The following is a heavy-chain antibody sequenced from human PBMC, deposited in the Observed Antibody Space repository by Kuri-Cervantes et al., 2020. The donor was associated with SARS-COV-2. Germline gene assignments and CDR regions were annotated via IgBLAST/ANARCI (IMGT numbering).Heavy chain of an antibody. CDR1: GYTFTGYY. CDR3: ARNSYYDFWSGHARGSNAHGAWYWFDP. CDR2: INPNSGGT. J-gene: IGHJ5*02. V-gene: IGHV1-2*02. Sequence: ASVKVSCKASGYTFTGYYMHWVRQAPGQGLEWMGWINPNSGGTNYAQKFQGRVTMTTDTSTSTAYMELRSLRSDDTAVYYCARNSYYDFWSGHARGSNAHGAWYWFDPWGQGTLVTVSS. D-gene: IGHD3-3*01.